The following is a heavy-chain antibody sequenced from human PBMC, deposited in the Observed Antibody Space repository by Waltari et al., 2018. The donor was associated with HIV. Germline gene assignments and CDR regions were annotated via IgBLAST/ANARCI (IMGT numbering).Heavy chain of an antibody. CDR2: INNDGSNT. CDR3: VRDYDSSGYYSANWFDP. Sequence: EVQLVASGGGLVQPGGSLRLHCVASGFTFRSSWMHWVRQGPGRGLVWVSRINNDGSNTNYADSVKGRFTISRDNAKNTLYLQMNSLRAEDTAVYSCVRDYDSSGYYSANWFDPWGQGTLVTVSS. D-gene: IGHD3-22*01. CDR1: GFTFRSSW. V-gene: IGHV3-74*01. J-gene: IGHJ5*02.